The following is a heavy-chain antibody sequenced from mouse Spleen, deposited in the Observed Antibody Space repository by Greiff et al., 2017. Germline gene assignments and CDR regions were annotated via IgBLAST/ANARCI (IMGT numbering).Heavy chain of an antibody. CDR1: GFTFSSYG. J-gene: IGHJ2*01. CDR3: ARDDYGIGGYYFDY. CDR2: ISSGGSYT. V-gene: IGHV5-6*01. Sequence: EVHLVESGGDLVKPGGSLKLSCAASGFTFSSYGMSWVRQTPDKRLEWVATISSGGSYTYYPDSVKGRFTISRDNAKNTLYLQMSSLKSEDTAMYYCARDDYGIGGYYFDYWGQGTTLTVSS. D-gene: IGHD1-1*01.